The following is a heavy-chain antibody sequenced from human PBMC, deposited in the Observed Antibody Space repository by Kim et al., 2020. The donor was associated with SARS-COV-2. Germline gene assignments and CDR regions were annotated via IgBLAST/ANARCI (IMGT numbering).Heavy chain of an antibody. D-gene: IGHD3-10*01. V-gene: IGHV1-24*01. J-gene: IGHJ5*02. Sequence: ASVKVSCKVSGYTLTELSMHWVRQAPGKGLEWMGGFDPEDGETIYAQKFQGRVTMTEDTSTDTAYMELSSLRSEDTAVYYCATDPWGWGVRGGRWFDPWGQGTLVTVSS. CDR2: FDPEDGET. CDR3: ATDPWGWGVRGGRWFDP. CDR1: GYTLTELS.